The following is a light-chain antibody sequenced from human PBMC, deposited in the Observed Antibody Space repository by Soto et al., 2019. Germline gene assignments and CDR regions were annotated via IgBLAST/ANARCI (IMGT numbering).Light chain of an antibody. V-gene: IGLV1-40*01. CDR1: RSNVGANYD. CDR2: KNN. J-gene: IGLJ3*02. CDR3: QSYDNILSGPL. Sequence: QSVLTQPPSVSGAPGQTITISCTGSRSNVGANYDVHWYQVLPGAGPRLLIYKNNNRPSGVPDRFSGSKSGTSASLAITGLRAEDEADYYCQSYDNILSGPLFGGGTKLTV.